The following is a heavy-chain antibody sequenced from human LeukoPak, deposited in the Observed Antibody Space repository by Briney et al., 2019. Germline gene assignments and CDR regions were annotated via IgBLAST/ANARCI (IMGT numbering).Heavy chain of an antibody. V-gene: IGHV4-59*01. CDR3: ARVRDDSSGYYPDY. J-gene: IGHJ4*02. CDR2: IYYSGST. D-gene: IGHD3-22*01. CDR1: GGSISSYY. Sequence: PSETLSLTCTVSGGSISSYYWSWIRQPPGKGLEWIGYIYYSGSTNYNPSLKSRVTISVDTSKNQFSLKLSSVTAADTAVYYCARVRDDSSGYYPDYWGQGTQVTVSS.